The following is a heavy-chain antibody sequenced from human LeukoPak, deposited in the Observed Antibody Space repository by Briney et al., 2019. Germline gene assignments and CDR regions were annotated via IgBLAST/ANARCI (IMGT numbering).Heavy chain of an antibody. CDR3: ARASIGRGYSYGFSYYYYMDV. Sequence: SVKVSCKASGGTFSSYAISWVRQAPGQGLEWMGGIIPIFGTANYAQKFQGRVTITADKSTCTAYMELSSLRSEDTAVYYCARASIGRGYSYGFSYYYYMDVWGKGTTVTVSS. V-gene: IGHV1-69*06. J-gene: IGHJ6*03. D-gene: IGHD5-18*01. CDR2: IIPIFGTA. CDR1: GGTFSSYA.